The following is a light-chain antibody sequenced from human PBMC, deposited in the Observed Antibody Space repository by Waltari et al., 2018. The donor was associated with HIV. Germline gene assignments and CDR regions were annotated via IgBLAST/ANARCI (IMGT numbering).Light chain of an antibody. Sequence: QSVLTQPPSASGTPGQRVTISCSGSSSNIGTNTVHWYQHLPGSAPKLLIYSNNQRPSGLPDRFSASKSGTSASLAISGLRSEDEAEYYCAAWDENLNGLFGGGTKLTVL. CDR1: SSNIGTNT. CDR2: SNN. J-gene: IGLJ3*02. V-gene: IGLV1-44*01. CDR3: AAWDENLNGL.